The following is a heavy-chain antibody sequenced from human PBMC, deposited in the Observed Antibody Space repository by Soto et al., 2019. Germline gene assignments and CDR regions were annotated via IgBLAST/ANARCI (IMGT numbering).Heavy chain of an antibody. V-gene: IGHV1-18*01. J-gene: IGHJ5*02. CDR1: GYTFTSSY. CDR3: SRGGGAHYRFDP. D-gene: IGHD1-26*01. CDR2: ISPSNGNR. Sequence: QVQLVQSGPELRKPGASVKVSCKASGYTFTSSYLTWVRQAPGRGLEWVGWISPSNGNRNYAQKFQGRVTMTTDTATSTVYMELRSLRPDDTAVYYFSRGGGAHYRFDPWGPGTQVTVSS.